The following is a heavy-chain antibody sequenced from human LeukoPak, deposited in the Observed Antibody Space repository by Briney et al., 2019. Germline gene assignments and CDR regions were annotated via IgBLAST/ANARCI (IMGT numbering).Heavy chain of an antibody. J-gene: IGHJ3*02. CDR2: IYYSGST. V-gene: IGHV4-59*01. CDR1: GGSISSYY. CDR3: ARAPKKDAFDI. Sequence: SETLSLTCTVSGGSISSYYWSWIRQPPGKGLEWIGYIYYSGSTNYNPSLKSRVTISVDTSKNQFSLKLSSVTAADTAVYYCARAPKKDAFDIWGQGTMVTVSS.